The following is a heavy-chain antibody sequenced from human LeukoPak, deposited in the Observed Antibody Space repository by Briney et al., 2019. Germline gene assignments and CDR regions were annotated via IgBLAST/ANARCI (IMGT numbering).Heavy chain of an antibody. CDR1: GFTVSSNY. CDR3: ASPSSVAVFILDYYYGMDV. J-gene: IGHJ6*02. D-gene: IGHD6-19*01. Sequence: GGSLRLSCAASGFTVSSNYMSWVRQAPGKGLEWVSVIYSGGSTYYADSVKGRFTISRDNSKNTLYLQMNSLRSEDTAVYYCASPSSVAVFILDYYYGMDVWGQGTTVTVSS. V-gene: IGHV3-53*05. CDR2: IYSGGST.